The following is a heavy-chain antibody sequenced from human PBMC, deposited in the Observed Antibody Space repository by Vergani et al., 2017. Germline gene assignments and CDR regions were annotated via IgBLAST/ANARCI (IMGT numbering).Heavy chain of an antibody. D-gene: IGHD4-11*01. V-gene: IGHV3-30*19. Sequence: QVQLVESGGGVVQPGRSLRLSCAASGFTFSSYGMHWVRQAPGKGLEWVAVISYDGSNKYYADSVKGRFTISRDNSKNSLYLQMNSLRTEDTALYYCAREGTVTAFGYYYYYMDVWGKGTTVTVSS. CDR3: AREGTVTAFGYYYYYMDV. J-gene: IGHJ6*03. CDR2: ISYDGSNK. CDR1: GFTFSSYG.